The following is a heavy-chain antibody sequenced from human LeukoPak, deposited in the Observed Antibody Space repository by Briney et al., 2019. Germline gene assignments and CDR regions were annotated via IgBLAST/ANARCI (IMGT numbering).Heavy chain of an antibody. CDR1: GFTFSSYC. J-gene: IGHJ4*02. D-gene: IGHD1-26*01. Sequence: GGSLRLSCAASGFTFSSYCMNWVRQAPGKGLEWVSSISSGGSKIYYADSVKGRFTISRDNARSSLYLQMNILRAEDTAVYYWARDKEWEVYGGYFDHWGQGTLVTVSS. CDR3: ARDKEWEVYGGYFDH. V-gene: IGHV3-21*01. CDR2: ISSGGSKI.